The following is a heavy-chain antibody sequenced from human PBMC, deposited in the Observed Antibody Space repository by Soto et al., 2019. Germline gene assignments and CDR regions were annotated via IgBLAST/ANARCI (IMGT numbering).Heavy chain of an antibody. CDR3: ARSEATALDY. V-gene: IGHV4-4*02. Sequence: PSETLSLTCTVSGDSMSSSNWWNWFRQPPGKGLEWIGEAHHSGRTNYNPSLKSRVTISVDRSQNHFSLQLTSVTAADTAVYYCARSEATALDYWGQGTLVTVSS. J-gene: IGHJ4*02. CDR2: AHHSGRT. CDR1: GDSMSSSNW.